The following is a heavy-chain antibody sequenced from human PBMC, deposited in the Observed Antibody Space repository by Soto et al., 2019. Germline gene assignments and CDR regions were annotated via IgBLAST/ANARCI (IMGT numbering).Heavy chain of an antibody. D-gene: IGHD6-13*01. CDR3: AREGQQLEMGDDAFDI. J-gene: IGHJ3*02. CDR1: GFTFSSYS. V-gene: IGHV3-48*01. Sequence: GGSLRLSCAASGFTFSSYSMNWVRQAPGKGLEWVSYISSSSSTIYYADSVKGRFTISRDNAKNSLYLQMNSLRAEDTAVYYCAREGQQLEMGDDAFDIWGQGTMVTVSS. CDR2: ISSSSSTI.